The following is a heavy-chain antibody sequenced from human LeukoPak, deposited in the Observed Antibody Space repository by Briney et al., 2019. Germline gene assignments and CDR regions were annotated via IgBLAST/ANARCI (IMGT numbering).Heavy chain of an antibody. D-gene: IGHD3-10*01. Sequence: TSETLSLTCTVSGGSISSYYWSWIRQPAGKGLEWIGRIYTSGSTNYNPSLKSQVTMSVDTSKNQFSLKLSSVTAADTAVYYCARDTLRYYYGSGSYYPEYYYYGMDVWGQGTTVTVSS. CDR1: GGSISSYY. CDR3: ARDTLRYYYGSGSYYPEYYYYGMDV. CDR2: IYTSGST. V-gene: IGHV4-4*07. J-gene: IGHJ6*02.